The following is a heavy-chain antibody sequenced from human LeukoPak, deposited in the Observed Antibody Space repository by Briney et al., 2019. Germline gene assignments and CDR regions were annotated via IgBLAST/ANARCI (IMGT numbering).Heavy chain of an antibody. Sequence: GGSLRLSCAASGFTFSSYAMSWVRQAPGKGLEWVSAISGSGGSTYYADSVKGRFTISRDNSKNTLYPQMNSLRAEDTAVYYCAKARFGVVTTFDYWGQGTLVTVSS. CDR1: GFTFSSYA. D-gene: IGHD3-3*01. V-gene: IGHV3-23*01. CDR3: AKARFGVVTTFDY. CDR2: ISGSGGST. J-gene: IGHJ4*02.